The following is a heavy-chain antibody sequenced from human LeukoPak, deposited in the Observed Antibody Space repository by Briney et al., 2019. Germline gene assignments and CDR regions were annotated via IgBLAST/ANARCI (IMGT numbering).Heavy chain of an antibody. CDR2: INLYTGGT. D-gene: IGHD3-3*01. CDR3: ARGRGMGFLEWLLLDS. CDR1: GYTFTDSY. J-gene: IGHJ4*02. Sequence: GASVKVSRKASGYTFTDSYMHWVRQAPGHGLEWMGWINLYTGGTDYAHKFQGRVTMTSDTSISTAYMELSRLRSDDTAIFYCARGRGMGFLEWLLLDSWGQGTLVTVSS. V-gene: IGHV1-2*02.